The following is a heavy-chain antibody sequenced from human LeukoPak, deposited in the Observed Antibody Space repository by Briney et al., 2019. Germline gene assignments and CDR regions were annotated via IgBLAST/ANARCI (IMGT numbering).Heavy chain of an antibody. Sequence: PSETLSLTCAVYGGSFSGYYWSWIRQPPGKGLEWIGEINHSGSTNYNPSLKSRVTISVDTSKNQFSLKLSSVTAADRAVYYCARADYYDILTGSKSFDYWGQGTLVTVSS. D-gene: IGHD3-9*01. CDR1: GGSFSGYY. J-gene: IGHJ4*02. CDR2: INHSGST. V-gene: IGHV4-34*01. CDR3: ARADYYDILTGSKSFDY.